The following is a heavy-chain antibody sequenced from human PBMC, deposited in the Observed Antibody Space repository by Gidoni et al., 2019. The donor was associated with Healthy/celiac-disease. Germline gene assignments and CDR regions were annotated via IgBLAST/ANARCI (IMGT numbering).Heavy chain of an antibody. CDR3: ANPSNPPPLNWFDP. J-gene: IGHJ5*02. D-gene: IGHD4-4*01. CDR1: GFTFRSHA. CDR2: IMGGGGRT. Sequence: EGQLLESGGGLVKPGGSLRLACASPGFTFRSHARTWVSQAPGKGLGWVQTIMGGGGRTNYRDSVKGRFTISKEKSKKTSYFQMNSLRPEDTAVYFCANPSNPPPLNWFDPWGQGTLVTVSS. V-gene: IGHV3-23*01.